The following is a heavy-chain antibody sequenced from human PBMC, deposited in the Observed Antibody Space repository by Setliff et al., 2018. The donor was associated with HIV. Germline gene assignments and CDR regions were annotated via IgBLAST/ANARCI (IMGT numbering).Heavy chain of an antibody. CDR3: ASTRGYSYAHNSFDI. V-gene: IGHV3-30-3*01. CDR2: ISYDGSNK. J-gene: IGHJ3*02. CDR1: GFTFSSYA. Sequence: PGGSLRLSCAASGFTFSSYAMHWVRQAPGKGLEWVAVISYDGSNKYYADSVKGRFPISRDNSKNTLYLQMHSLRAEDTAVYYCASTRGYSYAHNSFDIWCQGTMVTVSS. D-gene: IGHD5-18*01.